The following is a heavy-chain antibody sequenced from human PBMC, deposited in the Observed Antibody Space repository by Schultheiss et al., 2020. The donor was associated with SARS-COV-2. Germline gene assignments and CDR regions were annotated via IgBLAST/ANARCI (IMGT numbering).Heavy chain of an antibody. CDR2: FYHAGST. J-gene: IGHJ6*02. Sequence: SETLSLTCTVSGGSISSGDYYWSWIRQPPGKGLEVIGYFYHAGSTSYNPSLKSRVKISVDTSKNQVSLIVSSVTAADTAVYYCVRIPGYYAMDVWGQGTTVTVSS. V-gene: IGHV4-31*03. CDR1: GGSISSGDYY. CDR3: VRIPGYYAMDV.